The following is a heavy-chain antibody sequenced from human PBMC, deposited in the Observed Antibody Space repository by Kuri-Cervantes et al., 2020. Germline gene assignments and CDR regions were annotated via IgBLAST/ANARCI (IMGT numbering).Heavy chain of an antibody. Sequence: GESLKISCAASGFTVSNNYMSWIRQAPGKGLEWVSVIYSGGSTYYADSVKGRFTISRDNSKNTLYLQMDSLEVEDTAVYYCARDSPAGTGSYYGSYYYGMDVWGQGTTVTVSS. V-gene: IGHV3-66*02. D-gene: IGHD3-10*01. CDR2: IYSGGST. CDR3: ARDSPAGTGSYYGSYYYGMDV. CDR1: GFTVSNNY. J-gene: IGHJ6*01.